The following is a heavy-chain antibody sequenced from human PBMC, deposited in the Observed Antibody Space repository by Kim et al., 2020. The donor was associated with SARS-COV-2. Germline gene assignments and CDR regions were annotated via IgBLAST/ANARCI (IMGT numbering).Heavy chain of an antibody. D-gene: IGHD4-17*01. Sequence: GGSLRLSCAASGFTFTTYAMNWVRRAPGKGLEWVSTLSGSGRSTYYADSVKGRFTISRDNSENTVDLQMNSLRVEDTAVYYCVKGSGWDYGDSGFFNAWGPGLLVTVSS. CDR1: GFTFTTYA. CDR2: LSGSGRST. J-gene: IGHJ5*02. V-gene: IGHV3-23*01. CDR3: VKGSGWDYGDSGFFNA.